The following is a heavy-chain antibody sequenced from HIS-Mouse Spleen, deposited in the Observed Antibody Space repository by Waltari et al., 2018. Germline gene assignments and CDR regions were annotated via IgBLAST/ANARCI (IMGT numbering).Heavy chain of an antibody. CDR1: GFTFSSYA. CDR3: AKRRTNWGAYFDY. CDR2: ISGSGGST. Sequence: EVQLLESGGGLVQPGGSLRLSCAASGFTFSSYAMSWFLQAPGKGLEWVSAISGSGGSTYYADSVKGRFTISRDNSKNTLYLQMNSLRAEDTAVYYCAKRRTNWGAYFDYWGQGTLVTVSS. J-gene: IGHJ4*02. D-gene: IGHD7-27*01. V-gene: IGHV3-23*01.